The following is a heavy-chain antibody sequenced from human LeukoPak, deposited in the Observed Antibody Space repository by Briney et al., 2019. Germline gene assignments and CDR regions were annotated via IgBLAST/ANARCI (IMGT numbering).Heavy chain of an antibody. J-gene: IGHJ3*02. CDR3: ARDPHGSGSYDSPHDAFDI. Sequence: PGGSLRPSCAASGFIFSSYWMHWVRQAPGKGLVWVSRIKSDGSSTSYADSVTGRVTISRDNAKNTLYLQLNSLRAEDTAVYYCARDPHGSGSYDSPHDAFDIWGQGTMVTVSS. D-gene: IGHD3-10*01. V-gene: IGHV3-74*01. CDR2: IKSDGSST. CDR1: GFIFSSYW.